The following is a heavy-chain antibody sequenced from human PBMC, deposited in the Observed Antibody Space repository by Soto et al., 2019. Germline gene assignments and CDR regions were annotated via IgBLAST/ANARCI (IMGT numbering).Heavy chain of an antibody. Sequence: QVQLVQSGAEVIKPGASVKVSCKTSGYTFTSYYIHWVRQAPGQSLEWMGSINPYSGDTSYAQKSHGWVNMTRDISINTVYLELSRLRAEDTAVFYCSRADSSGFRPLDYWGQGTLVTVSS. CDR1: GYTFTSYY. J-gene: IGHJ4*02. D-gene: IGHD3-22*01. CDR3: SRADSSGFRPLDY. V-gene: IGHV1-2*04. CDR2: INPYSGDT.